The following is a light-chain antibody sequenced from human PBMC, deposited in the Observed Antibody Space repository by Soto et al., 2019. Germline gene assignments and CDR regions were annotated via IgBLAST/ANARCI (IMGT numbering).Light chain of an antibody. J-gene: IGKJ2*01. CDR1: QSVSSN. CDR3: QQYYSTPPT. V-gene: IGKV3-15*01. Sequence: EIVMTQSPATLSVSPGERATLSCRASQSVSSNLAWYQQKPGQAPRLLIYGASTRATGIPARFSGSGSGTEFTLTISSLQSEDFAVYYCQQYYSTPPTFGQGTNLAIK. CDR2: GAS.